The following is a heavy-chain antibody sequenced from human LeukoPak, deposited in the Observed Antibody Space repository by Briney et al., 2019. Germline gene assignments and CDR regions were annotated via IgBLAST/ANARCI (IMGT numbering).Heavy chain of an antibody. D-gene: IGHD1-26*01. CDR3: ARQIVGAAPFDY. CDR1: GGSISSGSYY. CDR2: IHYSGST. Sequence: SETLSLTCTVFGGSISSGSYYWGWLRQSPGKGLEWIESIHYSGSTYYNPSLKSRVTMSVDTSKNQFSLKLSSVTAADTAVYYCARQIVGAAPFDYWGQGTLVTVSS. V-gene: IGHV4-39*01. J-gene: IGHJ4*02.